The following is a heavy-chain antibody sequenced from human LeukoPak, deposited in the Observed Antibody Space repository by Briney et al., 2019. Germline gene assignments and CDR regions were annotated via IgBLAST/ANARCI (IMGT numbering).Heavy chain of an antibody. Sequence: GGSLRLSCAASGFTFSTYWMSWVRQAPGKGLEWVANIKQDGSEKYYVDSVKGRFTISRDNAKNSLYLQMNSLRADDTAVYYCARGYFSSSGRGMDVWGQGTTVTVSS. J-gene: IGHJ6*02. V-gene: IGHV3-7*01. CDR3: ARGYFSSSGRGMDV. CDR1: GFTFSTYW. D-gene: IGHD6-13*01. CDR2: IKQDGSEK.